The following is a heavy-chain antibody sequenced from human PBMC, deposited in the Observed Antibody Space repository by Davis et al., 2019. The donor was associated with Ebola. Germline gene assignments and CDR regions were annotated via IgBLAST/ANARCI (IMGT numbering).Heavy chain of an antibody. CDR1: GGSVSSGSYY. D-gene: IGHD6-13*01. CDR3: ARTGRYSSSWAPNWFDP. J-gene: IGHJ5*02. V-gene: IGHV4-61*01. Sequence: SETLSLTCTVSGGSVSSGSYYWSWIRQPPGKGLEWIGYIYYSGNTNYNPSLKSRVTISVDTSKNQFSLKLSSVTAADTAVYYCARTGRYSSSWAPNWFDPWGQGTLVTVSS. CDR2: IYYSGNT.